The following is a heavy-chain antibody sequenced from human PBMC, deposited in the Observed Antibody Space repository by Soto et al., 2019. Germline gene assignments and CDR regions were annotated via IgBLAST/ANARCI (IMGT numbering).Heavy chain of an antibody. V-gene: IGHV1-2*02. D-gene: IGHD5-18*01. Sequence: ASVKVSCKASGYTFTGYYTHWVRQAPGQGLEWMGWINPNSGGTNYAQKFQGRVTMTRDTSISTAYMELSRLRSDDTAVYYCARDLRIQLWPEDFLYYYYGMDVWGQGTTVTVSS. J-gene: IGHJ6*02. CDR2: INPNSGGT. CDR1: GYTFTGYY. CDR3: ARDLRIQLWPEDFLYYYYGMDV.